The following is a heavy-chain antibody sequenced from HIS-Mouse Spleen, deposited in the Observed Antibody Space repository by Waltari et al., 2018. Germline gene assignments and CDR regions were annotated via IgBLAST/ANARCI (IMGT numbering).Heavy chain of an antibody. CDR3: ARDSWAYAIEYFQH. J-gene: IGHJ1*01. Sequence: QVQLQESGPGLVKPSETLSLTCTVSGYSISSGYYWGWIRQPPGKGLEGIGSNSHSGITSYTPSLKSRVTISVDTSKNQFSLKLSSVTAADTAVYYCARDSWAYAIEYFQHWGQGTLVTVSS. CDR1: GYSISSGYY. V-gene: IGHV4-38-2*02. CDR2: NSHSGIT. D-gene: IGHD2-8*01.